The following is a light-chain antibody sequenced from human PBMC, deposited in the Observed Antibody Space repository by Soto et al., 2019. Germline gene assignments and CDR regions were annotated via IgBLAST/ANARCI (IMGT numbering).Light chain of an antibody. Sequence: DIQMTQSPSSVSASVGDRVTITCRASQDINSWLTWYQQKPGKAPKVLIYIASRLQSGVPSRFSGRGSGTDFSLTISNLQPEDCATYFCQQSKTFPLPFGGGTKV. J-gene: IGKJ4*01. CDR2: IAS. CDR3: QQSKTFPLP. V-gene: IGKV1-12*01. CDR1: QDINSW.